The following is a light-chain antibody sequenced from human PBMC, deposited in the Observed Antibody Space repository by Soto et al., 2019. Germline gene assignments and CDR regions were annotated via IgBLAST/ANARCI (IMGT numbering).Light chain of an antibody. CDR2: KAS. CDR1: QSISSW. CDR3: QRYNDYPLT. Sequence: DIPMTQSPSTLSASVGDRVTITCRASQSISSWLAWYQQKPGKAPKLLVYKASSLQRWVPSRLSGSGSGTEFTLTISSLQPDDFATYCCQRYNDYPLTFGGGTRVEIK. J-gene: IGKJ4*01. V-gene: IGKV1-5*03.